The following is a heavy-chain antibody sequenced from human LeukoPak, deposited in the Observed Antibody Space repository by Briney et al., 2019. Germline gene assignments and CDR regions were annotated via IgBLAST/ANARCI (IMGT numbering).Heavy chain of an antibody. D-gene: IGHD2-15*01. J-gene: IGHJ4*02. CDR1: RFIFSDYY. CDR2: ISSSGSTI. Sequence: NPGVSLRLSCAASRFIFSDYYMSWIRQAPGKGLDCVSYISSSGSTIYYADSVKGRFTISRDNAKNSLYLQVNSLRAEDTAVYYCARVVVAATDYFDYCGQRTLVTVSS. CDR3: ARVVVAATDYFDY. V-gene: IGHV3-11*01.